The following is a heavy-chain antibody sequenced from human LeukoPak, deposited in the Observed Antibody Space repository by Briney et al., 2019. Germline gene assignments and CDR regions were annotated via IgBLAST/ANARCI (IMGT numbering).Heavy chain of an antibody. Sequence: SETLSLTCTVSGGSISSYYWTWIRQPPGKGLEWLGYIYYSGSTNYNPSLKSRVTISVDTSKNQFSLKLTSVTAADTAVYYCARGVNSGYFDYCGQGTLVTVSS. V-gene: IGHV4-59*01. J-gene: IGHJ4*02. CDR2: IYYSGST. CDR1: GGSISSYY. CDR3: ARGVNSGYFDY. D-gene: IGHD1-26*01.